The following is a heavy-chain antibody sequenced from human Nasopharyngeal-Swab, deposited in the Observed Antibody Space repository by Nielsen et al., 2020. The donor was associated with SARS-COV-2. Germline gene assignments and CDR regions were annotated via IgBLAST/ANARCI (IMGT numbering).Heavy chain of an antibody. V-gene: IGHV4-4*02. J-gene: IGHJ4*02. CDR2: IYHSGST. Sequence: VRQAPGKGLEWIGEIYHSGSTNYNPSLKSRVTISVDKSKNQFSLKLSSVTAADTAVYYCARRSTAVKFDYWGQGTPVTVSS. CDR3: ARRSTAVKFDY.